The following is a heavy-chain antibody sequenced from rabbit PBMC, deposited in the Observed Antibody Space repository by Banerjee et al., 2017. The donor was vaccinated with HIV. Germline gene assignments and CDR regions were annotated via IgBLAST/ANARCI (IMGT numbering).Heavy chain of an antibody. CDR2: IGAGSTGTT. CDR1: GFSFSSSYW. Sequence: QEQLKETGGGLVQPEGSLTLTCTASGFSFSSSYWMCWVRQAPGKGLEWIGCIGAGSTGTTYYANWAKGRFTISKTSSTTVTLQMTSLTAADTATYFCARAGDDAWVFVPYFDLWGQGTLVTVS. CDR3: ARAGDDAWVFVPYFDL. D-gene: IGHD2-1*01. V-gene: IGHV1S45*01. J-gene: IGHJ4*01.